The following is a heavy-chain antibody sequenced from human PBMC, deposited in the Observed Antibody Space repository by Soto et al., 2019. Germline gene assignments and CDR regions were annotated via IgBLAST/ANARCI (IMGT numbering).Heavy chain of an antibody. V-gene: IGHV1-69*13. CDR1: GGTFSSYA. CDR2: IIPIFGTA. D-gene: IGHD6-19*01. Sequence: ASVKVSCKASGGTFSSYAISWVRQAPGQGLEWMGGIIPIFGTANYAQKFQGRVTITADESTSTAYMELSSLRSEDTAVYYCARLTLEVAGPFDDYWGQGTLVTVSS. CDR3: ARLTLEVAGPFDDY. J-gene: IGHJ4*02.